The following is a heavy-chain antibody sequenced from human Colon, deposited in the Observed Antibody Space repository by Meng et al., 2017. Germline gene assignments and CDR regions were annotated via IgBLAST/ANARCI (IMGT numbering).Heavy chain of an antibody. V-gene: IGHV4-39*01. D-gene: IGHD6-19*01. Sequence: QPQLQDSGSGLVKPSQTLSPTCSVSVGSISTSGYYWGWIRKPPGKGLEWIGSIGHSGITYYTPSLKSRVTVSIDTSKSQFSLKLTSVTAADTAVYYCVRSSGWVRTGFDPWGQGTLVTVSS. CDR1: VGSISTSGYY. CDR3: VRSSGWVRTGFDP. J-gene: IGHJ5*02. CDR2: IGHSGIT.